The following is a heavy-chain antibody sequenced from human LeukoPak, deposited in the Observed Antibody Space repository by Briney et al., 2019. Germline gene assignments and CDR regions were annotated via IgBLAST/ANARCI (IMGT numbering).Heavy chain of an antibody. D-gene: IGHD6-19*01. CDR3: ARGGSLAVAPHQYYFDY. V-gene: IGHV7-4-1*02. Sequence: ASVKVSCKASGYTFTSYAMNWVRQAPGQGFEWMGWINTNTGNPTYAQGFTGRFVFSLDTSVSTAYLQISSLKAEDTAVYYCARGGSLAVAPHQYYFDYWGQGTLVTVSS. J-gene: IGHJ4*02. CDR2: INTNTGNP. CDR1: GYTFTSYA.